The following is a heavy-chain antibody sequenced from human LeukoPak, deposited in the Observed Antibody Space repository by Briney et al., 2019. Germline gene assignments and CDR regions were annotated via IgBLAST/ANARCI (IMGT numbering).Heavy chain of an antibody. J-gene: IGHJ5*02. V-gene: IGHV3-21*01. CDR3: ASGPDDFWSGYSTRGPFDP. CDR2: ISSSSSYI. CDR1: GFTFSSYS. Sequence: PGGSLRLSCAASGFTFSSYSMNWVRQAPGKGLEGVSSISSSSSYIYYADSVKGRFTISRDNAKNSLYLQMYSLRAEDTAVYYCASGPDDFWSGYSTRGPFDPWGQGTLVTVSS. D-gene: IGHD3-3*01.